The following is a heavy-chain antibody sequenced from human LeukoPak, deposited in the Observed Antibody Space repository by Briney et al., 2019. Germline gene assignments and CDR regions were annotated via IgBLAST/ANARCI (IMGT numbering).Heavy chain of an antibody. V-gene: IGHV3-7*01. J-gene: IGHJ4*02. Sequence: GGSLRLSCAASGFTFSSYWRSWVRQAPGKGLEWVANIKQDGSEKYYVDSVKGRFTISRDNAKNSLYLQMNSLRAEDTAVYYCASSWGSYRYLRHWGQGTLVTVSS. CDR2: IKQDGSEK. CDR1: GFTFSSYW. CDR3: ASSWGSYRYLRH. D-gene: IGHD3-16*02.